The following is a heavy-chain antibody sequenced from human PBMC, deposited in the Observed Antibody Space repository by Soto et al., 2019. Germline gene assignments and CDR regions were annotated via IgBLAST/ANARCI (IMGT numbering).Heavy chain of an antibody. CDR2: IFYGGHT. Sequence: LSLTCDVFGDCLTTYYWNWIRQSPGKGLEWIGYIFYGGHTNYNPSLRGRATISVNTSKNQFSLKLSSVTAADTAVYYCARSPQYSSGWNGGFDYWGQGTLVTVSS. CDR1: GDCLTTYY. CDR3: ARSPQYSSGWNGGFDY. J-gene: IGHJ4*02. V-gene: IGHV4-59*01. D-gene: IGHD6-19*01.